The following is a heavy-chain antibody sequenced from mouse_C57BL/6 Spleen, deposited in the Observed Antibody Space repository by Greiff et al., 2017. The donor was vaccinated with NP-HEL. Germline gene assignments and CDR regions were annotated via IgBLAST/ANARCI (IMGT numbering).Heavy chain of an antibody. CDR3: KGGDY. CDR1: GYTFTDYE. Sequence: LQESGAELVRPGASVTLSCKASGYTFTDYEMHWVKQTPVHGLEWIGAIDPETGGTAYNQKFKGKAILTADKSSSTAYMELRSLTSEDSAVYYCKGGDYWGQGTTLTVSS. V-gene: IGHV1-15*01. CDR2: IDPETGGT. J-gene: IGHJ2*01.